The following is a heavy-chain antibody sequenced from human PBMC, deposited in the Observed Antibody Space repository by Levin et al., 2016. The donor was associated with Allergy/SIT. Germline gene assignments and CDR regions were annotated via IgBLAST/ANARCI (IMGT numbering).Heavy chain of an antibody. CDR2: IHPNSGAT. CDR3: GRARPVDYSRFGYYYYYYMDV. Sequence: ASVKVSCKASGNTFTGYYRHWVRQAPGQGLEWMGCIHPNSGATNFAQKFQGRVTMTWDKSISAAYMELNRLKSDDTAVYYCGRARPVDYSRFGYYYYYYMDVWGKGTTVTVSS. V-gene: IGHV1-2*02. CDR1: GNTFTGYY. D-gene: IGHD4-11*01. J-gene: IGHJ6*03.